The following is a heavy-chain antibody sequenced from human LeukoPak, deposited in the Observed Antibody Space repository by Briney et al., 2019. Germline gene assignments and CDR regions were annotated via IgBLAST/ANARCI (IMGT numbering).Heavy chain of an antibody. V-gene: IGHV4-34*01. Sequence: PSETLSLTCAVYGGSFSGYYWSWIRQPPGKGLEWIGEINHSGSTNYNPSLKSRVTISVDTSKNQFSLKLSSVTAADTAVYYCARDGIAVAGTWFSYYYGMDVWGQGTTVTVSS. CDR3: ARDGIAVAGTWFSYYYGMDV. D-gene: IGHD6-19*01. CDR1: GGSFSGYY. CDR2: INHSGST. J-gene: IGHJ6*02.